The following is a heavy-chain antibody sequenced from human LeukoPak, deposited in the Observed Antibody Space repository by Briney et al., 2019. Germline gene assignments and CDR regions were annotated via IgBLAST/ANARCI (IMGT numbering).Heavy chain of an antibody. Sequence: VASVKVSCKASGYTFTSYGISWVRQAPGQGLEWMGWISAYNGNTNYAQKLQGRVTMTTDTSTSTAYMELRSLRSDDTAVYYCAILGYCSGGSCYSDTYSDYWGQGTLVTVSS. J-gene: IGHJ4*02. D-gene: IGHD2-15*01. CDR1: GYTFTSYG. CDR3: AILGYCSGGSCYSDTYSDY. CDR2: ISAYNGNT. V-gene: IGHV1-18*01.